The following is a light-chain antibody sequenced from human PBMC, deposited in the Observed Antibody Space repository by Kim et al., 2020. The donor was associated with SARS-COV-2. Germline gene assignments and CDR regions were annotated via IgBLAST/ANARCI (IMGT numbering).Light chain of an antibody. V-gene: IGKV1-12*01. J-gene: IGKJ5*01. Sequence: DTQMTQSPSSVSASVGDRVTITCRASQPISSWLAWYHQQPGTAPKLLIYTASTLQSGVPSRFIGSESGTDFTLTITNLQPEDFETYYCQQANSFPITFGQGKRLEI. CDR1: QPISSW. CDR2: TAS. CDR3: QQANSFPIT.